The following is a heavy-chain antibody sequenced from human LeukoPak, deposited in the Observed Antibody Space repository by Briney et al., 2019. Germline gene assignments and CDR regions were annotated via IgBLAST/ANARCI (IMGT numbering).Heavy chain of an antibody. CDR1: GYTFTSYG. CDR3: ASSEYSGYAWFDP. J-gene: IGHJ5*02. V-gene: IGHV1-18*01. D-gene: IGHD5-12*01. Sequence: GASVKVSCKASGYTFTSYGISWVRQAPGQGLEWMGWISAYNGNTNYAQKLQGRVTMTTDTSTSTAYMELSRLRSDDTAVYYCASSEYSGYAWFDPWGQGTLVTVSS. CDR2: ISAYNGNT.